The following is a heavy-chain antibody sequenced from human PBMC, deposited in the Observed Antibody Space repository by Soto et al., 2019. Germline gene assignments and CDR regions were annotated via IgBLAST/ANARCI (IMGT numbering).Heavy chain of an antibody. V-gene: IGHV3-7*01. CDR1: GFTFSHYW. Sequence: GGSLRLSCAASGFTFSHYWMSWVRQAPGKGLEWVANINQDGGEKNYVDSVKGRFTISRDNAKNSLYLQMNDVRAEDTAVYYCASMQFGGPFDYWGQGTLVTV. D-gene: IGHD3-16*01. CDR2: INQDGGEK. CDR3: ASMQFGGPFDY. J-gene: IGHJ4*02.